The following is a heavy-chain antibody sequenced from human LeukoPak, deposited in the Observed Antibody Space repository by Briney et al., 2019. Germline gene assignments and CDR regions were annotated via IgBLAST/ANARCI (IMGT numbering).Heavy chain of an antibody. J-gene: IGHJ4*02. Sequence: GGSLRLPCVASGFTFSSTTMGWVRKAPGRGLEWVSSITAIDGRTYYADSVKGRFSISRDNSKNTLYLQMNSPRAEDTAVYYCAKAELVGAAGAVGYWGQGTLVTVSS. D-gene: IGHD1-26*01. CDR3: AKAELVGAAGAVGY. V-gene: IGHV3-23*01. CDR2: ITAIDGRT. CDR1: GFTFSSTT.